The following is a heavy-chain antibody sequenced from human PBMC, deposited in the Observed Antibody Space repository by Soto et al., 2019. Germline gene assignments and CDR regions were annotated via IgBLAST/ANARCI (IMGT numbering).Heavy chain of an antibody. J-gene: IGHJ6*03. CDR3: ARVYCTNGVCFNYYYYYYMDV. CDR1: GYTFTSYS. Sequence: QVQLVQSGAEVKKPGASVKVSCKASGYTFTSYSISWVRQAPGQGLEWMGWISAYNGNTNYAQKLQGRVTMTTDTSTSTAYMELRSLRSDDTAVYYCARVYCTNGVCFNYYYYYYMDVWGKGTTVTVSS. CDR2: ISAYNGNT. D-gene: IGHD2-8*01. V-gene: IGHV1-18*01.